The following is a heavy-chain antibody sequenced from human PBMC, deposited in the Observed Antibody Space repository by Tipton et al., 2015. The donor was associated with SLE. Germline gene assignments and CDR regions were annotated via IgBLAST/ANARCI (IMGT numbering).Heavy chain of an antibody. CDR1: GGSISSYY. J-gene: IGHJ4*02. CDR2: IYYSGST. V-gene: IGHV4-59*12. CDR3: ARVAVRGVQFVERFDY. Sequence: TLSLTCTVSGGSISSYYWSWIRQPPGKGLEWIGYIYYSGSTYYNPSLKSRVTISVDTSKNQFSLKLSSVTAADTAVYYCARVAVRGVQFVERFDYWGQGTLVTVSS. D-gene: IGHD3-10*01.